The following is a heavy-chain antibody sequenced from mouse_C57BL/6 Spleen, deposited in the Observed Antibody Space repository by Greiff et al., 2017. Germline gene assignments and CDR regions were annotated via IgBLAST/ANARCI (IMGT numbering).Heavy chain of an antibody. D-gene: IGHD2-4*01. J-gene: IGHJ3*01. V-gene: IGHV1-80*01. Sequence: VQLQQSGAELVKPGASVKISCKASGYAFSSYWLNWVKQRPGKGLEWIGQIYPGDGDTNYNGKFKGKATLTADKSSSTAYMQLSSLTSEDSAVYFCARTPYDYDERAGFAYWGQGTLVTVSA. CDR2: IYPGDGDT. CDR1: GYAFSSYW. CDR3: ARTPYDYDERAGFAY.